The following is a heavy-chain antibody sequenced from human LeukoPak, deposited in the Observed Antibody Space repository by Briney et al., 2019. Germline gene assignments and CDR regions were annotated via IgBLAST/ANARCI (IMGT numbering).Heavy chain of an antibody. V-gene: IGHV3-15*07. CDR2: IKSKTAGGTT. D-gene: IGHD3-22*01. CDR1: GLTLSNVW. Sequence: GGSLRLSCAVSGLTLSNVWMNWVRQAPGKGLEWVGRIKSKTAGGTTDFAAPVKGRFTISRDDPKNTLYLQMNSLTSEDTAVYYCTQGSGQYYDYWGQGTLVTVSS. CDR3: TQGSGQYYDY. J-gene: IGHJ4*02.